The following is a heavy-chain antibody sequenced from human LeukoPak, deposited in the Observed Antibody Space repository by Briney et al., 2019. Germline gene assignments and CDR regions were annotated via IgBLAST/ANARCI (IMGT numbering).Heavy chain of an antibody. CDR1: GFTFSSYA. CDR2: ISGSGGST. CDR3: AKDQPHYYDSSGYYYNPFEY. V-gene: IGHV3-23*01. Sequence: GGSLRLSCAASGFTFSSYAMRWVRQAPGKGLEWVSAISGSGGSTYYADSVKGRFTISRDNSKNTLYLQMNSLRAEDTAVYYCAKDQPHYYDSSGYYYNPFEYWGQGTLVTVSS. J-gene: IGHJ4*02. D-gene: IGHD3-22*01.